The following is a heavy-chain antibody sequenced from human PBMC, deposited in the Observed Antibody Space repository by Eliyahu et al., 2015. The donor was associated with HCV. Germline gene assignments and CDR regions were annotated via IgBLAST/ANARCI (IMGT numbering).Heavy chain of an antibody. CDR3: AKGPLSGDSVW. D-gene: IGHD3-16*01. J-gene: IGHJ4*02. CDR1: GFXFSTXA. Sequence: VQLLESGGGLVQPGGSLXLSCAASGFXFSTXAMXWVRQAPGKGLEWVSGITGSGGGTDYADSVKGRFTISRDDSENTLYLQMNSLRAEDTALYYCAKGPLSGDSVWWGQGTLVTVSS. V-gene: IGHV3-23*01. CDR2: ITGSGGGT.